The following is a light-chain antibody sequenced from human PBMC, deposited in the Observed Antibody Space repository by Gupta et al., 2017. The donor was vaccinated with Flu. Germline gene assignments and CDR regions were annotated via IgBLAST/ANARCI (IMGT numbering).Light chain of an antibody. CDR1: QSISSD. Sequence: IVMTQSPATLSVSPGERATLSCRDSQSISSDLAWYQQKPAQAPRLIIYAASNIASSTTDGFSGSGDVKDFTRTSSRRQYEDCAVYCGHEHNTLMAFGGGTKVEIK. CDR3: HEHNTLMA. CDR2: AAS. V-gene: IGKV3-15*01. J-gene: IGKJ4*01.